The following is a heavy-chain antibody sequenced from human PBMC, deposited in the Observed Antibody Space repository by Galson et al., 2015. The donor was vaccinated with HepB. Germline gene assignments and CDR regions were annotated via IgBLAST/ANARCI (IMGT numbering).Heavy chain of an antibody. V-gene: IGHV7-4-1*02. CDR3: AIRLGFCTSTSCPEGSFDM. D-gene: IGHD2-2*01. CDR1: GYTFTSYA. Sequence: SVKVSCKASGYTFTSYAVNWVRQAPGQGLEWMGWINTNTGNPTYAQGFTGRFVFSLDTSVSTAYLQISRLKAEDTAVYYCAIRLGFCTSTSCPEGSFDMWGQGTMVTVSS. J-gene: IGHJ3*02. CDR2: INTNTGNP.